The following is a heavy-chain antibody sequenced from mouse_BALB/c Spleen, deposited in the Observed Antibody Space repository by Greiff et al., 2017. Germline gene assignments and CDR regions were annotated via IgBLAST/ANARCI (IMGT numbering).Heavy chain of an antibody. CDR1: GFNIKDYY. Sequence: EVKLQESGAELVRPGALVKLSCKASGFNIKDYYMHWVKQRPEQGLEWIGWIDPENGNTIYDPKFQGKASITADTSSNTAYLQLSSLTSEDTAVYYCARHYYGSSYYFDYWGQGTTLTVSS. V-gene: IGHV14-1*02. CDR2: IDPENGNT. D-gene: IGHD1-1*01. CDR3: ARHYYGSSYYFDY. J-gene: IGHJ2*01.